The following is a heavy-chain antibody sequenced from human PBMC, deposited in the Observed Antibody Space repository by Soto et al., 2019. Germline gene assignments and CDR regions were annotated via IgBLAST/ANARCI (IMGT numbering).Heavy chain of an antibody. CDR1: GFTFSSYS. J-gene: IGHJ6*02. Sequence: AGGSLRLSCAASGFTFSSYSMNWVRQAPGKGLEWVSSISSSSSYIYYADSVKGRFTISRDNAKNSLYLQMNSLRAEDTAVYYCARDIIGGGYYWSVKPSYYYYGMDVWGQGTTVTVSS. V-gene: IGHV3-21*01. D-gene: IGHD3-22*01. CDR2: ISSSSSYI. CDR3: ARDIIGGGYYWSVKPSYYYYGMDV.